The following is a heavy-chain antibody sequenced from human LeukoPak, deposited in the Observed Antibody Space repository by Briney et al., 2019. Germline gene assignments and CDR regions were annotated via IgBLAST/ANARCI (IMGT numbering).Heavy chain of an antibody. CDR2: ISSSGSTI. J-gene: IGHJ6*02. CDR1: GFTFSSYE. D-gene: IGHD6-6*01. Sequence: GGSLRLSCAASGFTFSSYEMNWVRQAPGKGLEWVSYISSSGSTIYYADFVKGRFTISRDNAKNSLYLQMNSLRAEDTAVYYCARDKVVAARHYYYYGMDVWGQGTTVTVSS. V-gene: IGHV3-48*03. CDR3: ARDKVVAARHYYYYGMDV.